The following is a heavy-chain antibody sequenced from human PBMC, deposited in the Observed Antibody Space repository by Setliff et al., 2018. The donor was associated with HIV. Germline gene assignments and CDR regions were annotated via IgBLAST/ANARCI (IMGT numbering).Heavy chain of an antibody. Sequence: PGGSLRLSCAASGFTFSFYGMHWVRQAPGKGPEWVAFIRYDDSYKFYADSVKGRFTISRDNSKNTLYLQMNSLRADDTAVYYCAKNLYRSPWSPLDYWGQGTLVTVSS. V-gene: IGHV3-30*02. CDR3: AKNLYRSPWSPLDY. CDR1: GFTFSFYG. CDR2: IRYDDSYK. J-gene: IGHJ4*02. D-gene: IGHD6-19*01.